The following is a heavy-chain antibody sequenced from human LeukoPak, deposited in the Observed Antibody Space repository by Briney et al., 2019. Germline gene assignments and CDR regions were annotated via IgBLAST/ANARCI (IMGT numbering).Heavy chain of an antibody. CDR1: GFTFSSYG. V-gene: IGHV3-30*02. Sequence: QAGGSLRLSCAASGFTFSSYGMHWVRQAPGKGLEWVAFIRYDGSNKYYADSVKGRFTISRDNAKNSLYLQMNSLRAEDTAVYYCATSRYDSSGYYGIIAYWGQGTLVTVSS. D-gene: IGHD3-22*01. J-gene: IGHJ4*02. CDR2: IRYDGSNK. CDR3: ATSRYDSSGYYGIIAY.